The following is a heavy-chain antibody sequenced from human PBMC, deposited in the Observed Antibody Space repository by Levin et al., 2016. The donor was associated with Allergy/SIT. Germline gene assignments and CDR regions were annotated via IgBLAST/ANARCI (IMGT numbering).Heavy chain of an antibody. J-gene: IGHJ4*02. Sequence: ASVKVSCKASGYTFTSYGISWVRQAPGQGLEWMGWISAYNGNTNYAQKLQGRVTMTTDTSTSTAYMELRSLRSDDTAVYYCAVTYSGSYYYYFDYWGQGTLVTVSS. CDR1: GYTFTSYG. CDR2: ISAYNGNT. D-gene: IGHD1-26*01. CDR3: AVTYSGSYYYYFDY. V-gene: IGHV1-18*04.